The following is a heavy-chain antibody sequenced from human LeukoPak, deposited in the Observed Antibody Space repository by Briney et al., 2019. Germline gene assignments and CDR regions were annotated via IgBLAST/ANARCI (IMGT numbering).Heavy chain of an antibody. Sequence: GGSLRLSCAASGFTFSSYAMSWVRQAPGKGLEWVSVISGSGGSTYYADSVKGRFTISRDNSKNTLYLQMSSLRAEDTAVYYCASGSGKIDYWGQGTLVTVSS. CDR2: ISGSGGST. V-gene: IGHV3-23*01. D-gene: IGHD6-19*01. CDR3: ASGSGKIDY. CDR1: GFTFSSYA. J-gene: IGHJ4*02.